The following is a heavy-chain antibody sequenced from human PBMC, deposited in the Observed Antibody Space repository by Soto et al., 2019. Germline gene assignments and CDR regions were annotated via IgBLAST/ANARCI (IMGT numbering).Heavy chain of an antibody. J-gene: IGHJ4*02. D-gene: IGHD5-18*01. V-gene: IGHV4-59*08. CDR2: IYYSGST. Sequence: SETLSLTCIVSGGSISNYYWSWIRQPPGKGLEWIGYIYYSGSTNYDPSLTSRVTISVDTSKNQFSLKLSSVTAADTAVYYCARHRYSYGVYYFDYWGQGTLVTVSS. CDR3: ARHRYSYGVYYFDY. CDR1: GGSISNYY.